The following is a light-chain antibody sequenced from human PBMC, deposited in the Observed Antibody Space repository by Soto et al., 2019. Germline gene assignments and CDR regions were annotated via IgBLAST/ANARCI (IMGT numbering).Light chain of an antibody. CDR3: QQANSFPIT. V-gene: IGKV1-12*01. CDR2: AAS. Sequence: DIQMTQSPSSVSASVGDRVTITCRASQGISIWLAWYQQKPGKAPKLLIYAASTLQSGVPSRFSGSGSGTDFTLTISSLQPEDFAIYYCQQANSFPITCGQGTRLEIK. CDR1: QGISIW. J-gene: IGKJ5*01.